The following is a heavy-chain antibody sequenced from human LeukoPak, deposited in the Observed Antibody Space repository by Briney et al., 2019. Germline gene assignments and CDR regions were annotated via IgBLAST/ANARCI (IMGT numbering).Heavy chain of an antibody. V-gene: IGHV3-23*01. J-gene: IGHJ4*02. CDR3: AKDLPGIRPLGGYFDY. CDR2: ISGSGGST. Sequence: PGGSLRLSCAASGFTFSSYAMSWVRQGPGKGLEWVSVISGSGGSTYYADSVKGRFTISRDNSKNTLYLQMNSLRADDTAVYYCAKDLPGIRPLGGYFDYWGQGTLVTVSS. CDR1: GFTFSSYA. D-gene: IGHD3-16*01.